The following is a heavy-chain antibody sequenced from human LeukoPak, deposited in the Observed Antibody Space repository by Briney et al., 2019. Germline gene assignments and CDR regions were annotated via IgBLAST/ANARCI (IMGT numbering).Heavy chain of an antibody. Sequence: GGSLRLSCEASGFTFSSYWMHWVRQAPGKGLVWVSRINKDGIITSYADSVKGRFTISRDNSKNTLYLQMNSLRAEDTAVYYCAKFSSGYLGPFDYWGQGTLVTVSS. V-gene: IGHV3-74*01. J-gene: IGHJ4*02. CDR1: GFTFSSYW. CDR2: INKDGIIT. D-gene: IGHD3-22*01. CDR3: AKFSSGYLGPFDY.